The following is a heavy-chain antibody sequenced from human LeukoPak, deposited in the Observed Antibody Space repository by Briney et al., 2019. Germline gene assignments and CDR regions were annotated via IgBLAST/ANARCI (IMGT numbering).Heavy chain of an antibody. CDR2: IKQNGNEK. CDR1: GFTFSNYW. J-gene: IGHJ4*02. CDR3: AREPGPLDY. Sequence: GGSLRLSCAASGFTFSNYWMTWVRQAPGKGLEWVANIKQNGNEKYYVDSVKGRLTISRDNAKNSLYLQMNSLRAEDTAVYYCAREPGPLDYWGQGTLVIVSS. V-gene: IGHV3-7*04.